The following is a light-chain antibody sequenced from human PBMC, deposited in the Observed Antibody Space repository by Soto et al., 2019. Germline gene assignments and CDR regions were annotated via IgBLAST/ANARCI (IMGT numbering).Light chain of an antibody. CDR2: GAS. V-gene: IGKV3-15*01. J-gene: IGKJ5*01. Sequence: EIVMTQSPATLSVSPGERATLSCRASQSVRSDLAWYQHKPGQAPRLLIYGASTRATGIPARFSGSGSGTEFTLTISSLQSEDFAVYHCQQYNKWPPITFGQGTRLEIK. CDR1: QSVRSD. CDR3: QQYNKWPPIT.